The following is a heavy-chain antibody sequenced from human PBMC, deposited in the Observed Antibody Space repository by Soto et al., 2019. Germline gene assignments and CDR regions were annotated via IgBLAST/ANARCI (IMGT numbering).Heavy chain of an antibody. CDR2: IGGSGYTT. CDR1: GFTFSSYA. D-gene: IGHD3-16*01. J-gene: IGHJ6*01. CDR3: AQGRSGIWVAMDV. V-gene: IGHV3-23*01. Sequence: EVQLLESGGGLVQPGGSLRLSCPASGFTFSSYAMSWVRQAPGKGLEWVSGIGGSGYTTYYADSVKGRFTISRDNSKNTLYLQMNSLRAEDTAVYYCAQGRSGIWVAMDVWGQGTTVTVSS.